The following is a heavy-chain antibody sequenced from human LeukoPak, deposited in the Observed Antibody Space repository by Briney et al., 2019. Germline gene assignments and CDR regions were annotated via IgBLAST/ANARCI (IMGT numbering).Heavy chain of an antibody. D-gene: IGHD5-24*01. V-gene: IGHV3-7*01. CDR1: GFTFSSYW. Sequence: GGSLRLSCAGSGFTFSSYWMSWVRQAPGKGREGVANIKQDGSEKYYVDSVKGRFTISRDNAKNSLHLQMNSLRAEDTAVYYCARALGRLQPYYYYYGMDVWGQGTTVTVSS. CDR2: IKQDGSEK. CDR3: ARALGRLQPYYYYYGMDV. J-gene: IGHJ6*02.